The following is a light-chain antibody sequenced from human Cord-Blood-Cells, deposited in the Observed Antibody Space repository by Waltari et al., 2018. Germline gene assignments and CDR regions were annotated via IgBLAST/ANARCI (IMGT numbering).Light chain of an antibody. J-gene: IGLJ3*02. Sequence: QSALNQPASVSGSPGQSITISCTGTSSDVGSYNLVSWYQQHPGKAPRLMIYEGSKRPAGVSKRFSGSKSGNTASLTISGIQAEDEADYYCCSYAGSSTWVFGGGTKLTVL. CDR1: SSDVGSYNL. CDR2: EGS. V-gene: IGLV2-23*01. CDR3: CSYAGSSTWV.